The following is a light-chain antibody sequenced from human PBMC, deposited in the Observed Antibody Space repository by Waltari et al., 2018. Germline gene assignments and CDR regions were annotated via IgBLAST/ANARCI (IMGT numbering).Light chain of an antibody. CDR1: QSVATN. J-gene: IGKJ1*01. CDR3: QQYNDSPRT. CDR2: RAS. V-gene: IGKV3D-15*01. Sequence: ILLTQSPATLSVSPGDRFTLSCRASQSVATNLAWYQHSPGRAPRLLVYRASTSASYIPARFSASGSGTEFTLSISTLQSEDSAVFYCQQYNDSPRTFGQGTKVEIE.